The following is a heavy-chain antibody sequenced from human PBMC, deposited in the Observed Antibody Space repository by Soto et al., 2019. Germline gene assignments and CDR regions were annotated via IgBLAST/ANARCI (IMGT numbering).Heavy chain of an antibody. CDR3: ARHHEYWFCP. V-gene: IGHV5-10-1*01. CDR2: IDPSDSYT. CDR1: VYRFTSYW. J-gene: IGHJ5*02. Sequence: GESLQISCKGSVYRFTSYWISWVRQMPGKGLEWMGRIDPSDSYTNYSPSFHGHVTISADKSITTAYLQWSSLKASDTAMYYCARHHEYWFCPCCHGNLVTVSS.